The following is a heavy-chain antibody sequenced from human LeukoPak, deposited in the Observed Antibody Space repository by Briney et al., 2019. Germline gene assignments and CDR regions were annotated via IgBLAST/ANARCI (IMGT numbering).Heavy chain of an antibody. V-gene: IGHV1-69*13. D-gene: IGHD2-2*01. CDR3: ARVVIYQLPTTQPQTGYYYYMDV. CDR2: IIPIFGTA. J-gene: IGHJ6*03. CDR1: GGTFSSYA. Sequence: ASVKVSCKASGGTFSSYAISWVRQAPGQGLEWMGGIIPIFGTANYAQKFQGRVTITADESTSTAYMELSSLRSEDTAVYYCARVVIYQLPTTQPQTGYYYYMDVWGKGTTVTVSS.